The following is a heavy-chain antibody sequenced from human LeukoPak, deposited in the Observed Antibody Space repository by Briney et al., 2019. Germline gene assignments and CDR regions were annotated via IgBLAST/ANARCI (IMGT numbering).Heavy chain of an antibody. V-gene: IGHV1-2*02. CDR1: GYTXXDXX. Sequence: ASVKVSCKASGYTXXDXXXHXXXXXXGXGXXWXGXXXPNSXXXXXXQKFQXRVTMTRDTSIRTAYMELARLRSDDTAVYYCGRDVRNYDYVWATNHYEASSPYGMDVWGQGTTVTVSS. D-gene: IGHD3-16*01. CDR2: XXPNSXXX. J-gene: IGHJ6*02. CDR3: GRDVRNYDYVWATNHYEASSPYGMDV.